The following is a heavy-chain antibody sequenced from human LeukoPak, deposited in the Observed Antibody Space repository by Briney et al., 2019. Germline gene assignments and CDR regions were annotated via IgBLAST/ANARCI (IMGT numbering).Heavy chain of an antibody. CDR1: GGSISSSSDY. CDR2: IYYSGST. CDR3: AGGGDNVVGDTRGWFDP. D-gene: IGHD1-26*01. V-gene: IGHV4-39*01. Sequence: SETLSLTCTVSGGSISSSSDYWGWVRQPPGKGLEWIGRIYYSGSTYYNPSIKRRVTISVDTAKNQFSLKLSSVTAADTAVYYCAGGGDNVVGDTRGWFDPWGQGTLVTVSS. J-gene: IGHJ5*02.